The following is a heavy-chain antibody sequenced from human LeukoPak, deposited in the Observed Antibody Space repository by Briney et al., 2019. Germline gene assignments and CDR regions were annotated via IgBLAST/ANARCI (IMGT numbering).Heavy chain of an antibody. J-gene: IGHJ4*02. V-gene: IGHV3-23*01. Sequence: GGSLRLSCAASGFTFSSYTMSWVRQAPGKGLEWVSTITTSDGNTYYADSVKGRFTVSRDNSKNTLYLQMDSLRAEDTAVYYCAKDGGLWVSAHWGDSWGRGTLVTVSS. CDR2: ITTSDGNT. D-gene: IGHD7-27*01. CDR1: GFTFSSYT. CDR3: AKDGGLWVSAHWGDS.